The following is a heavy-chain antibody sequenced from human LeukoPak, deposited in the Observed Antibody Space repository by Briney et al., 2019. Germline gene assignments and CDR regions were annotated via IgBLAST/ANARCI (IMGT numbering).Heavy chain of an antibody. CDR1: GYTLTELS. Sequence: ASVKVSCKVSGYTLTELSMHWVRQAPGKGLEWMGGFDPEDGETIYAQKFQGRVTMTEDTSTDTAYMELSSLRSEDTAVYYCARDLPRPGKVVPAALVGYWGQGTLVTVSS. D-gene: IGHD2-2*01. CDR3: ARDLPRPGKVVPAALVGY. CDR2: FDPEDGET. V-gene: IGHV1-24*01. J-gene: IGHJ4*02.